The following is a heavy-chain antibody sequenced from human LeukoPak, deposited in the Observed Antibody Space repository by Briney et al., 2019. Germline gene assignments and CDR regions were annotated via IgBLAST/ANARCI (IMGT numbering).Heavy chain of an antibody. D-gene: IGHD1-26*01. CDR1: GGSISSSSYY. Sequence: SETLSLTCTVSGGSISSSSYYWGWIRQPPGTGLEWIGSIYYSGSTYYNPSLKSRVTISVDTSKNQFSLKLSSVTAADTAVYYCANQWELRLWYFDLWGRGTLVTVSS. J-gene: IGHJ2*01. V-gene: IGHV4-39*01. CDR3: ANQWELRLWYFDL. CDR2: IYYSGST.